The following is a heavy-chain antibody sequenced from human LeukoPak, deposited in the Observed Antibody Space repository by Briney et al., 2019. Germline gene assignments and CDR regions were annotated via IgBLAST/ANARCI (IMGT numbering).Heavy chain of an antibody. J-gene: IGHJ4*02. CDR1: GSTFSSYG. CDR3: AKDPTHYRVWDDYDSTVLSY. D-gene: IGHD3-22*01. CDR2: ISGSGGST. V-gene: IGHV3-23*01. Sequence: PGGSLRLSCAASGSTFSSYGMSWVRQAPGKGLEWVSAISGSGGSTYYADSVKGRFTISRDNSKNTLYLQMNSLRAADTAVYYCAKDPTHYRVWDDYDSTVLSYWGQGTLVTVSS.